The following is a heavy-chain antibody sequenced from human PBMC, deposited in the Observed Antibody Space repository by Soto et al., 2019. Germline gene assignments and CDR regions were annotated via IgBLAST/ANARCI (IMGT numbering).Heavy chain of an antibody. CDR1: GFTFSDYY. CDR3: ARGIAAAIYYFDY. V-gene: IGHV3-11*06. D-gene: IGHD6-13*01. CDR2: ISSSSSYT. Sequence: GGSLRLSCAASGFTFSDYYMSWIRQAPGKGLEWVSYISSSSSYTNYADSVKGRFTISRDNAKNSLYLQMNSLRAEDTAVYYCARGIAAAIYYFDYWGQGTLVTVSS. J-gene: IGHJ4*02.